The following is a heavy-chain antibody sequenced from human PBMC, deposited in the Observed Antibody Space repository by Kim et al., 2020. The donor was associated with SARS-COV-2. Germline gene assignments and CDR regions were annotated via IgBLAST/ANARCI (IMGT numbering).Heavy chain of an antibody. CDR2: NTI. Sequence: NTIHYADAVRARFTISRDNAKNSLYLKMNSLRAEDTAVYYCARGPGVTDCWGQGTLATVSS. V-gene: IGHV3-11*01. CDR3: ARGPGVTDC. D-gene: IGHD3-3*01. J-gene: IGHJ4*02.